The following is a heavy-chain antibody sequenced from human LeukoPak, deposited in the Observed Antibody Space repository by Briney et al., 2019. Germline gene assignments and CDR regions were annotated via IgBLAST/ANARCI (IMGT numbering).Heavy chain of an antibody. D-gene: IGHD6-13*01. CDR2: IYSGGTT. J-gene: IGHJ4*02. V-gene: IGHV3-53*01. CDR3: AKDYGPKQLVFLDS. Sequence: GGSLRLSCAASGFNASSKYMSWVRQAPGKGLEWVSVIYSGGTTNYADSVKGRFTITRDNSKNTLYVQMNSLRGEDTAVYYCAKDYGPKQLVFLDSWGLGTQVTVSS. CDR1: GFNASSKY.